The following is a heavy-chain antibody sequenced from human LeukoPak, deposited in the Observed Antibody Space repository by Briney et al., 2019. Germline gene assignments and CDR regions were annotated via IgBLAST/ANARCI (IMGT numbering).Heavy chain of an antibody. CDR1: GYTFTSYG. J-gene: IGHJ4*02. D-gene: IGHD2-15*01. CDR2: ISAYNGNT. CDR3: ARFGGSKERRTQYYFDY. V-gene: IGHV1-18*01. Sequence: ASVKVSRKASGYTFTSYGISWVRQAPGQGLEWMGWISAYNGNTNYAQKLQGRVTMTTDTSTSTAYMELRSLRSEDTAVYYCARFGGSKERRTQYYFDYWGQGTLVTVSS.